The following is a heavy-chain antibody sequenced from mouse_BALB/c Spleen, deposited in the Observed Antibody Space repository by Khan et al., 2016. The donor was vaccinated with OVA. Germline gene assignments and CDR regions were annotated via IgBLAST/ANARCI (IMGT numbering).Heavy chain of an antibody. Sequence: VQLKESGPGVVKPSQSLSLTCTVTGYSITSDYAWNWIRQFPGNKLEWMGYISYSGSTSYNPSLKSRISITRDTSKNQFFLQLNSVTTEDTATYYCARSIMANWGQGTTLTVSS. J-gene: IGHJ2*01. CDR3: ARSIMAN. CDR1: GYSITSDYA. CDR2: ISYSGST. V-gene: IGHV3-2*02.